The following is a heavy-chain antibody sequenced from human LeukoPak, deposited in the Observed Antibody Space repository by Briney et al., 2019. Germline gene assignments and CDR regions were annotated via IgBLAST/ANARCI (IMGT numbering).Heavy chain of an antibody. CDR3: ARSITIFGVPHMDV. V-gene: IGHV4-34*01. J-gene: IGHJ6*03. D-gene: IGHD3-3*01. CDR1: GFTFSDYY. CDR2: INHSGST. Sequence: LRLSCAASGFTFSDYYMSWIRQPPGKGLEWIGEINHSGSTNYNPSLKSRVTISVDTSKNQFSLKLSSVTAADTAVYYCARSITIFGVPHMDVWGKGTTVTVSS.